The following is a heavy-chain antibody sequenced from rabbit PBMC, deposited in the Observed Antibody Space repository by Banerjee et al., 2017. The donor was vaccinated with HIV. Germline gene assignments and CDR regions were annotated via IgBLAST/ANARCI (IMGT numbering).Heavy chain of an antibody. CDR1: GLDFSSSYW. V-gene: IGHV1S45*01. CDR2: IYVGSSGST. Sequence: QEQLVESGGDLVKPGASLTLTCKASGLDFSSSYWICWVRQAPGKGLEWIACIYVGSSGSTYYASWAKGRFTVSKTSSTTVTLQITSLTAADTATYFCARKDRYDDGDDYYFNLWGQGTLVTVS. D-gene: IGHD2-1*01. CDR3: ARKDRYDDGDDYYFNL. J-gene: IGHJ4*01.